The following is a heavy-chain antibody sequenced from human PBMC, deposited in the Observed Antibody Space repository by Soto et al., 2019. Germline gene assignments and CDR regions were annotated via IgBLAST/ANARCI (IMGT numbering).Heavy chain of an antibody. J-gene: IGHJ5*02. CDR2: MNPNSGNT. V-gene: IGHV1-8*01. D-gene: IGHD3-3*01. CDR1: GYTFTSYD. CDR3: ARGSKAYYDFWSGYYKDNWFDP. Sequence: GASVKVSCKASGYTFTSYDINWVRQATGQGLEWMGWMNPNSGNTGYAQKFQGRVTMTRNTSISTAYMELSSLRSEDTAVYYCARGSKAYYDFWSGYYKDNWFDPWGQGTLVTVSS.